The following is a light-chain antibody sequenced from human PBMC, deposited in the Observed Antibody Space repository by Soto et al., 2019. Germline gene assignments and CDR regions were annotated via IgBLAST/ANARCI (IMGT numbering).Light chain of an antibody. CDR1: RSDIGAYNY. CDR3: TSYTTTNALA. Sequence: QSALTQPASVSGSPGQSITISCTGTRSDIGAYNYVSWFQQNPGKAPKCMIYDVYSRPSGVSHRFSGSKSANTASLTISGLQDEDEAFYYCTSYTTTNALALGGGTKVTVL. V-gene: IGLV2-14*01. J-gene: IGLJ2*01. CDR2: DVY.